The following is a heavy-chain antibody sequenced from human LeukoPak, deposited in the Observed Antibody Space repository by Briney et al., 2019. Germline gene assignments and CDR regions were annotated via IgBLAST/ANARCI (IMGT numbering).Heavy chain of an antibody. CDR2: IYYSGST. CDR3: ARRSSTPSYYGMDV. Sequence: SKTLSLTCTVSGGSISSYYWSWIRQPPGKGLEWIGYIYYSGSTNYNPSLKSRVTISVDTSKNQFSLKLSSVTAADTAVYYCARRSSTPSYYGMDVWGQGTTVTVSS. J-gene: IGHJ6*02. V-gene: IGHV4-59*08. CDR1: GGSISSYY. D-gene: IGHD2-2*01.